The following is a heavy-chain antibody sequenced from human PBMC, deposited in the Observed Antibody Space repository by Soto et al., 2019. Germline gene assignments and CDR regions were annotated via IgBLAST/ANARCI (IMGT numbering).Heavy chain of an antibody. CDR3: AKDTLYIDDFWSGYPPGPDAFYI. CDR1: GFTFSSYA. J-gene: IGHJ3*02. D-gene: IGHD3-3*01. Sequence: EVQLLESGGGLVQPGGSLRLSCAASGFTFSSYAMSWVRQAPGKGLEWVSAISGSGGSTYYADSVKGRFTISRDNSKNTLYLQMNSLRAEDTAVYYCAKDTLYIDDFWSGYPPGPDAFYIWGQGTMVTVSS. V-gene: IGHV3-23*01. CDR2: ISGSGGST.